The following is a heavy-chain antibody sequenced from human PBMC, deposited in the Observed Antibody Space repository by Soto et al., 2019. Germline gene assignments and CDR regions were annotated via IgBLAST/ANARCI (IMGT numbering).Heavy chain of an antibody. CDR3: VKDGGYCSSATCYSPRNHYFDA. D-gene: IGHD2-2*01. Sequence: GGSLRLSCAASGFYFSVYWMIWVRQAPGKGPEWVANIKFDGSEKQYVDSVKGRFTISRDNARNSVFLQMNSLRAGDTAVYYCVKDGGYCSSATCYSPRNHYFDAWGQGTLVTVSS. CDR2: IKFDGSEK. CDR1: GFYFSVYW. V-gene: IGHV3-7*03. J-gene: IGHJ5*02.